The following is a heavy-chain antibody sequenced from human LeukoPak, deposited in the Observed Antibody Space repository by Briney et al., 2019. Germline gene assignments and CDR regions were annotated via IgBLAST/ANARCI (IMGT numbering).Heavy chain of an antibody. Sequence: ASVKVSCKASGYTFTSYGISWVRQAPGQGLEWMGWISAYNGNTNYAQKLQGRVTMTTDTSTSTAYMELRSLRSEDTAVYYCAAASRGDLSGMDVWGQGTTVTVSS. CDR1: GYTFTSYG. V-gene: IGHV1-18*01. CDR2: ISAYNGNT. CDR3: AAASRGDLSGMDV. D-gene: IGHD2-21*01. J-gene: IGHJ6*02.